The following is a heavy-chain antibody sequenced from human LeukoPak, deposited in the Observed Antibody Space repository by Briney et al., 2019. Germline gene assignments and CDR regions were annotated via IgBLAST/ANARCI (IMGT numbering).Heavy chain of an antibody. D-gene: IGHD1-7*01. J-gene: IGHJ4*02. Sequence: GRSLRLSCVASGFTFSNYYMHWVRQAPGKGLEWVSGTSDRGDYTYYADSVKGRFTISRDSSKNTLFLQMNSLRAEDTALYFCARKAQYNGHYPLDYWGQGTLVTVSS. V-gene: IGHV3-23*01. CDR3: ARKAQYNGHYPLDY. CDR1: GFTFSNYY. CDR2: TSDRGDYT.